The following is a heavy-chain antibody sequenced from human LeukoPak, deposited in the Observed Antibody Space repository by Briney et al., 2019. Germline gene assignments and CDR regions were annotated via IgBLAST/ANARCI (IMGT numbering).Heavy chain of an antibody. Sequence: ASVKVSCKASGGTFSSYAISWVRQAPGQGLEWMGGIIPIFGTANYAQKFQGRVTITADKSTSTAYMELSSLRSEDTAVYYCARDSSGYKQTSYYYYGMDVWGQGTTVTVSS. CDR1: GGTFSSYA. CDR2: IIPIFGTA. D-gene: IGHD3-22*01. CDR3: ARDSSGYKQTSYYYYGMDV. J-gene: IGHJ6*02. V-gene: IGHV1-69*06.